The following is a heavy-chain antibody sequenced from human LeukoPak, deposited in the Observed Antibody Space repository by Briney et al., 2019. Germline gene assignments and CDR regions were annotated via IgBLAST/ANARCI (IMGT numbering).Heavy chain of an antibody. CDR3: AKSVYVVGMVDV. Sequence: PGGSLRLSCVGSGFTFSSYHMNWVRQAPGKGLEWVPYISSSSSTIYYADPVKGRFTISRDNAKNSLYLQTDSLRAEDTAVYYCAKSVYVVGMVDVWGQGTTVTVSS. V-gene: IGHV3-48*01. J-gene: IGHJ6*02. CDR1: GFTFSSYH. CDR2: ISSSSSTI. D-gene: IGHD3-22*01.